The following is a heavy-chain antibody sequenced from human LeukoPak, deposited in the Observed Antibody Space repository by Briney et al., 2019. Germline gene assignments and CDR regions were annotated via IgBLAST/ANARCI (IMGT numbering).Heavy chain of an antibody. CDR1: GFTFSHYS. J-gene: IGHJ4*02. CDR3: TRAGPRRDGYNGDY. V-gene: IGHV3-21*01. CDR2: IRFTGSYI. Sequence: GGSLRLSCVASGFTFSHYSMNWVRQAPGKGLEWVSSIRFTGSYIYYADSVKGRFTISRDDAKNLLSLQMISLRAEDTAVYYCTRAGPRRDGYNGDYWGQGTLVTVSS. D-gene: IGHD5-24*01.